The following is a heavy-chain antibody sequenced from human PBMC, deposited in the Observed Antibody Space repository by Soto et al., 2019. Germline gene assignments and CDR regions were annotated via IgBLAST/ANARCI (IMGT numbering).Heavy chain of an antibody. V-gene: IGHV4-59*01. CDR2: IYYSGST. J-gene: IGHJ5*02. D-gene: IGHD6-13*01. CDR1: GGSISSYY. Sequence: SETLSLTCTVSGGSISSYYWSWIQQPPGKGLEWIGYIYYSGSTNYNPSLKSRVTISVDTSKNQFSLKLSSVTAADTAVYYCARGKAAYWFDPWGQGTLVTVSS. CDR3: ARGKAAYWFDP.